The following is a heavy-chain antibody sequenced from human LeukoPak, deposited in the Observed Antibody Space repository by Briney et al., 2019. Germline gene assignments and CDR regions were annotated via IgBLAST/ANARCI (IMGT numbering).Heavy chain of an antibody. Sequence: PSETLSLTCTVSGGSISSYYWSWIRQPPGKGLEWIGYMYNSGSTNYNPSLKSRVIISVDTSKNQFSLQLSSVTAADTAVYHCARAANSGWSHFDYWGQGTLVTVSS. CDR1: GGSISSYY. D-gene: IGHD6-19*01. CDR2: MYNSGST. CDR3: ARAANSGWSHFDY. J-gene: IGHJ4*02. V-gene: IGHV4-59*01.